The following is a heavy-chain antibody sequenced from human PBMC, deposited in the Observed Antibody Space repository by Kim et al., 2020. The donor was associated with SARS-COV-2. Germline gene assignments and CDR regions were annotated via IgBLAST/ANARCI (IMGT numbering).Heavy chain of an antibody. J-gene: IGHJ3*02. D-gene: IGHD2-21*02. Sequence: GGSLRLSCAASGFTFSDYYMSWIRQAPGKGLEWVSYISSSGSTIYYADSVKGRFTISRDNAKNSLYLQMNSLRAEDTAVYYCARDEVCGGDCNDAFDIWGQGTMVTVSS. CDR3: ARDEVCGGDCNDAFDI. V-gene: IGHV3-11*01. CDR2: ISSSGSTI. CDR1: GFTFSDYY.